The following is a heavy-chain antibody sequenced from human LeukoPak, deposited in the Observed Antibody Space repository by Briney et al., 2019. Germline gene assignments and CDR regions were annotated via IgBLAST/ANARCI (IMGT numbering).Heavy chain of an antibody. CDR3: ARASMVRGVINPGDY. V-gene: IGHV5-51*01. D-gene: IGHD3-10*01. Sequence: GASLKISCKGSRYRFTSYWIGWVRQTPGTSLEWMGIIYPGDSDTRYSPSFQGQVTISADKSISTAYLQWSSLKASDTAMYYCARASMVRGVINPGDYWGQGTLVTVSS. J-gene: IGHJ4*02. CDR2: IYPGDSDT. CDR1: RYRFTSYW.